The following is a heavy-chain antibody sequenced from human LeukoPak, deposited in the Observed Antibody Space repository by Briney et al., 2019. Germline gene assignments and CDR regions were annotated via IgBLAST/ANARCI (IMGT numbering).Heavy chain of an antibody. D-gene: IGHD2-21*02. V-gene: IGHV4-4*02. Sequence: SETLSLTCAVSGGSISSSNWWSWVRQPPGKGLEWIGEIYHSGSTNYNPSLKSRVTISVDKSKNQFSLKLSSVTAADTAVYYCARARRDCGGDCYPFDYWGQGTLVTVSS. J-gene: IGHJ4*02. CDR1: GGSISSSNW. CDR3: ARARRDCGGDCYPFDY. CDR2: IYHSGST.